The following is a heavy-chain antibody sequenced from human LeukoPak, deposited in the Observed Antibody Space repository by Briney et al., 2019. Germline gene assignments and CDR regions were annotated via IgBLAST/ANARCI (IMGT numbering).Heavy chain of an antibody. V-gene: IGHV3-23*01. CDR2: ISGSGDST. Sequence: GGPLRLSCAASGFTFISYAMTWLRQVPGKGLEWVSAISGSGDSTYYADSVKGRFTISRDNSKNTMYLQMKSLRAEDTAVYYCAKGDCRDGYNCLHFDYWGQGTLVTVSS. D-gene: IGHD5-24*01. CDR3: AKGDCRDGYNCLHFDY. CDR1: GFTFISYA. J-gene: IGHJ4*02.